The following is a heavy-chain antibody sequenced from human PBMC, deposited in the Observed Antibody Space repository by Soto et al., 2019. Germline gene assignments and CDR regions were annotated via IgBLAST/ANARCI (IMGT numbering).Heavy chain of an antibody. CDR3: ARGQRKGGSSRWSL. CDR2: INHSGSN. J-gene: IGHJ4*02. CDR1: GGRFSGYY. D-gene: IGHD6-19*01. Sequence: KPSETLALTSAVHGGCFGGYGGRFSGYYWSWIRQTPGQELEWIGEINHSGSNNYKPSLKRRVTISVDTSKNHFSLNLNSVTAADTGVSYGARGQRKGGSSRWSLWGQGTLVTVSS. V-gene: IGHV4-34*01.